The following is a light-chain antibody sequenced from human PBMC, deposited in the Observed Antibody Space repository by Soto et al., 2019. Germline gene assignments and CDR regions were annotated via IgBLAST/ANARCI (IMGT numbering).Light chain of an antibody. CDR2: EVS. CDR1: SSDVGGYNY. V-gene: IGLV2-14*01. Sequence: QSALTQPASXXXXXGQSITISCTGTSSDVGGYNYVSWYQQHPGKAPKLMIYEVSNRPSGVSNRFSGSQSGNTASLTISGLQAEDDADYYCSSYTSSSTPYVFGTGTKLTVL. J-gene: IGLJ1*01. CDR3: SSYTSSSTPYV.